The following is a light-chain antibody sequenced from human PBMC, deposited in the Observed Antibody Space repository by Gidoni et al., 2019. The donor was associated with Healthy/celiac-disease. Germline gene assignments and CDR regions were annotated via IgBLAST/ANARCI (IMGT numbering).Light chain of an antibody. Sequence: IELTHSPGTLSLSPGESVTVSFRASQSVRSSYLAWYQQKPGQAPRLLIYGASSGDTGIPDRFSGSGAGATFSITIIRLEPEDVAVYYCQQYGSSPVTFGQGTKLEIK. CDR1: QSVRSSY. CDR3: QQYGSSPVT. J-gene: IGKJ2*01. CDR2: GAS. V-gene: IGKV3-20*01.